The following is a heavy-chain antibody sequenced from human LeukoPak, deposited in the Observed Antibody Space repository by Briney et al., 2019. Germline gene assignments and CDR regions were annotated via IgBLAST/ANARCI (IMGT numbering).Heavy chain of an antibody. D-gene: IGHD1-26*01. V-gene: IGHV3-30*02. CDR3: ARDPYSGNYGDYYYYYMDV. CDR1: GFTFSSYG. J-gene: IGHJ6*03. Sequence: GGSLRLSCAASGFTFSSYGMHWVRQAPGQGLGWVAFIRYVEDDKYYADPVQGRFTISRDNAKSSLYLQMNSLRDEDTAVYYCARDPYSGNYGDYYYYYMDVWGKGTTVTISS. CDR2: IRYVEDDK.